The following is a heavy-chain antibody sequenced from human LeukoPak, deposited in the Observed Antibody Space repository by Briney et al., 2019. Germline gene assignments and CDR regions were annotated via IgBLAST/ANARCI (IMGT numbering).Heavy chain of an antibody. CDR2: IYHSGST. Sequence: SGTLSLTCAVSGGSISSSNWWSWVRQPPGKGLERIGEIYHSGSTNYSPSLKSQVTISVDKSKNQFSLKLSSVTAADTAVYYCASRDSYGYLGVDYWGQGTLVTVSS. D-gene: IGHD5-18*01. J-gene: IGHJ4*02. CDR1: GGSISSSNW. V-gene: IGHV4-4*02. CDR3: ASRDSYGYLGVDY.